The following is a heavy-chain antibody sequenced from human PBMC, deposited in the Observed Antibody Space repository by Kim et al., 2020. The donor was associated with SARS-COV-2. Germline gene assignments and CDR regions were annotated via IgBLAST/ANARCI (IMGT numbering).Heavy chain of an antibody. Sequence: GGSLRLSCAASGFTFSNAWMSWVRQAPGKGLEWVGRIKSKTDGGTTDYAAPVKGRFTISRDDSKNTLYLQMNSLKTEDTAVYYCTTDPGAAMGENDAFDIWGQGTMVTVSS. V-gene: IGHV3-15*01. CDR3: TTDPGAAMGENDAFDI. CDR1: GFTFSNAW. J-gene: IGHJ3*02. CDR2: IKSKTDGGTT. D-gene: IGHD3-16*01.